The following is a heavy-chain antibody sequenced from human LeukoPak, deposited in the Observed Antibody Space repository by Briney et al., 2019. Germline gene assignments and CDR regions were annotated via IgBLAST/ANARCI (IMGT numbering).Heavy chain of an antibody. V-gene: IGHV3-30-3*01. Sequence: PGRSPRLSCAASGFTFSSYAMHWVRQAPGKGLEWVAVISYDGSNKYYADSVKGRFTISRDNSKNTLYLQMNSLRAEDTAVYYCARDKGYYYYGMDVWGQGTTVTVSS. J-gene: IGHJ6*02. CDR3: ARDKGYYYYGMDV. CDR1: GFTFSSYA. CDR2: ISYDGSNK.